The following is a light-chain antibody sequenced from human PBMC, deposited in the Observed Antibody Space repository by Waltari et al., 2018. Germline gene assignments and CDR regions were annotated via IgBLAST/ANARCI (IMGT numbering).Light chain of an antibody. CDR3: QQYGSSVLYT. V-gene: IGKV3-20*01. CDR1: HSLTKRY. J-gene: IGKJ2*01. CDR2: GAS. Sequence: VLTQSPGTLSLSPGERATLPCRASHSLTKRYLAWYQQKPGRAPRLLIYGASRRAAGIPDRLSGSGSGTDLTLTISRLEPEDFAVYYCQQYGSSVLYTFGQGTKLEIK.